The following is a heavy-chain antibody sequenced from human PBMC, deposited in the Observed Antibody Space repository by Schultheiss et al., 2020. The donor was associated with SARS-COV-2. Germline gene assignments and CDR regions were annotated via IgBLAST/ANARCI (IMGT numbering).Heavy chain of an antibody. Sequence: GSLRLSCTVSGGSISSYYWSWIRQPAGKGLEWIGRIYTSGSTNYNPSLKSRVTMSVDTSKNQFSLKLSSVTAADTAVYYCARGGHYYGSGSYYNPYYYGMDVWGQGTTVTVSS. J-gene: IGHJ6*02. CDR1: GGSISSYY. V-gene: IGHV4-4*07. CDR3: ARGGHYYGSGSYYNPYYYGMDV. CDR2: IYTSGST. D-gene: IGHD3-10*01.